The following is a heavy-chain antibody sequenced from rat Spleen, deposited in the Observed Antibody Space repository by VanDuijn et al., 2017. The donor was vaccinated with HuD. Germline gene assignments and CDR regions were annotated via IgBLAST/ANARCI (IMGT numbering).Heavy chain of an antibody. J-gene: IGHJ1*01. Sequence: EVQLVESGGVLVQPGRSLKLSCTASGFIYSNYVMAWVRQAPTKGLEWVASISAGGFNTYYRDSVKGRFTISRDNAKNTLYLQVDSLRSEDTATYYCAKDMGGFNSGHGDWYFDFWGPGTMVTVSS. CDR3: AKDMGGFNSGHGDWYFDF. V-gene: IGHV5S13*01. CDR2: ISAGGFNT. CDR1: GFIYSNYV. D-gene: IGHD4-3*01.